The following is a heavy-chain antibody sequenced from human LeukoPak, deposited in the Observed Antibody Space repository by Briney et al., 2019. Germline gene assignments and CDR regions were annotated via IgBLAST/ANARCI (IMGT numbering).Heavy chain of an antibody. V-gene: IGHV3-30*18. CDR1: GFTFNNYA. J-gene: IGHJ4*02. Sequence: PGTSLRLSCAASGFTFNNYAMHWVRQAPGKGLEWVTLISYDGTSKYYTGSVTGRFTISRDNSKNTLYLQMNSLRPEDTAVYYCAKSRYYYGSGSGVYFDYWGQGTLVTVSS. D-gene: IGHD3-10*01. CDR3: AKSRYYYGSGSGVYFDY. CDR2: ISYDGTSK.